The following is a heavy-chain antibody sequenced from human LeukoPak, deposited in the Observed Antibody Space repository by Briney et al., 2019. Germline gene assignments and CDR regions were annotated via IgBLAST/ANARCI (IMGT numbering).Heavy chain of an antibody. CDR3: ARFALIVVVPAAIGGWFDP. V-gene: IGHV4-34*01. CDR2: INHSGST. D-gene: IGHD2-2*01. CDR1: GGSFSGYY. J-gene: IGHJ5*02. Sequence: SETLSPTCAVYGGSFSGYYWSWIRQPPGKGLEWIGEINHSGSTNYNPSLKSRVTISVDTSKNQFSLKLSSVTAADTAVYYCARFALIVVVPAAIGGWFDPWGQGTLVTVSS.